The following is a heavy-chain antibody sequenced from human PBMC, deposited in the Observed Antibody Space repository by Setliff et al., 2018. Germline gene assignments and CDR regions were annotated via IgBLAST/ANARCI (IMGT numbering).Heavy chain of an antibody. V-gene: IGHV4-39*07. CDR3: ARAGPTVTFFRVLVISWWDP. CDR2: IYYSGST. CDR1: RGSISSSSYY. J-gene: IGHJ5*02. D-gene: IGHD3-3*01. Sequence: SVTLSLTCTVSRGSISSSSYYWGLIRHPPGKGLEWIGSIYYSGSTYYNPSLKCRVTLSVDTSKNQFSLKLSSVTAADTATYYCARAGPTVTFFRVLVISWWDPWGQGSLVTVSS.